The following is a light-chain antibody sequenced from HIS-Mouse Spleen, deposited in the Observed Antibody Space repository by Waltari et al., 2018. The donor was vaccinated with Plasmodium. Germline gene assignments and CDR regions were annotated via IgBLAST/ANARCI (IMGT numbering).Light chain of an antibody. J-gene: IGKJ3*01. V-gene: IGKV1-33*01. CDR1: QDISNY. CDR2: DAS. CDR3: QQYDNLPPLFT. Sequence: DIQMTQSPSSLSASVGDRVTITCQESQDISNYLNWYQQKPGKAPKLLIYDASNLETAVPSRFSGSGSGTDFTFTISSLQPEDIATYYCQQYDNLPPLFTFGPGTKVDIK.